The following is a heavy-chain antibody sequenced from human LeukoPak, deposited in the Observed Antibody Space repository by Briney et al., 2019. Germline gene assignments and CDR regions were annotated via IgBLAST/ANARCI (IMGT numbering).Heavy chain of an antibody. CDR2: ISYDGSNK. CDR3: ARPVGGNGMDV. J-gene: IGHJ6*02. V-gene: IGHV3-30*04. D-gene: IGHD1-26*01. Sequence: GRSLRLSCAASGFTFSSYAMHWVRQAPGKGLEWVAVISYDGSNKYYADSVKGRFTISRDNSKNTLYLQMNSLRAEDTAVYYCARPVGGNGMDVWGQGTTVTVSS. CDR1: GFTFSSYA.